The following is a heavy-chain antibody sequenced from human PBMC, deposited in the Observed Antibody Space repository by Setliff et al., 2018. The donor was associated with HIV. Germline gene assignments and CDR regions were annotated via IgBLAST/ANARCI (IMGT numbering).Heavy chain of an antibody. V-gene: IGHV3-23*01. CDR2: ISGSGGST. J-gene: IGHJ3*02. CDR1: GFTFSSYA. Sequence: PGGSLRLSCAASGFTFSSYAMSWVRQAPGKGLEWVSAISGSGGSTYYADSVKGRFTISRDNSKNTLYLQMNSLRAEDTAVYYCAKDTPIVEWLVHRALDAFDIWGQGTMVTVSS. CDR3: AKDTPIVEWLVHRALDAFDI. D-gene: IGHD6-19*01.